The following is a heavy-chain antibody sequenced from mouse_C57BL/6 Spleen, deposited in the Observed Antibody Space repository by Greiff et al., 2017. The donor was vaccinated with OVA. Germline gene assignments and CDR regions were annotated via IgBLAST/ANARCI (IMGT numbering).Heavy chain of an antibody. V-gene: IGHV1-26*01. CDR2: INPNNGGT. Sequence: EVQLQQSGPELVKPGASVKISCKASGYTFTDYYMNWVKQSHGKSLEWIGDINPNNGGTSYNQKFKGKATLTVDKSSSTAYMELRSLTSEDSAVYYCAPYDYDVGYYAMDYWGQGTSVTVSS. D-gene: IGHD2-4*01. CDR3: APYDYDVGYYAMDY. CDR1: GYTFTDYY. J-gene: IGHJ4*01.